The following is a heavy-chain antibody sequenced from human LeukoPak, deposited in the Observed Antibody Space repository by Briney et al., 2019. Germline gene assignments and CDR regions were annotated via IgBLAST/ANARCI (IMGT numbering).Heavy chain of an antibody. Sequence: ASVKVSCKASGYTFTGYYMYWVRQAPGQGLEWMGWINPNSGGTNYAQKFQGRVTITRDTSASTAYMELSSLRSEDTAVYYCARDLWVTTWAFDIWGQGTVVTVSS. J-gene: IGHJ3*02. CDR2: INPNSGGT. V-gene: IGHV1-2*02. CDR1: GYTFTGYY. CDR3: ARDLWVTTWAFDI. D-gene: IGHD4-17*01.